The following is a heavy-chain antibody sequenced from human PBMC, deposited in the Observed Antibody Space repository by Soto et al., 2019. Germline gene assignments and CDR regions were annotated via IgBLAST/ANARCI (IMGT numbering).Heavy chain of an antibody. D-gene: IGHD3-16*01. CDR3: AKDGVYY. Sequence: GGSLRLSCAASGFTFSSFGMSWVRQTPGQGLEWVSAISGSGGTTYYADSVKGRFTISRDNSNNTLFLQMNSLRVDDTAVYYCAKDGVYYWGQGTLVTVSS. J-gene: IGHJ4*02. CDR1: GFTFSSFG. V-gene: IGHV3-23*01. CDR2: ISGSGGTT.